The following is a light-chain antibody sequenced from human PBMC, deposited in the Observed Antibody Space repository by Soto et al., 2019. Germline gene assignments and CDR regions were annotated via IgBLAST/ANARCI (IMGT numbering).Light chain of an antibody. J-gene: IGLJ3*02. CDR3: SSYTSSSTVV. CDR2: DVS. CDR1: SSDVGGYNH. Sequence: QPVLTQPASVSGSPGQSITISCTGSSSDVGGYNHVSWYQQHPGKAPKLMIYDVSNRPSGVSNRFSGSKSGNTASLTISGLQAEDESDYYCSSYTSSSTVVFGGGTKLTVL. V-gene: IGLV2-14*03.